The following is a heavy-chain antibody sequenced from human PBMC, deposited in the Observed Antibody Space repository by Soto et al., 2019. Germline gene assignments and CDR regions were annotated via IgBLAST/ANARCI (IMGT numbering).Heavy chain of an antibody. D-gene: IGHD4-17*01. J-gene: IGHJ4*02. Sequence: QVQLVHSGAEVKNPGPSVKVSCKASGYTFTSYGISSLRQAPGPGLEWMGWISAYNGNTNYAQKLQGRVTLTTGTSTSTADLELRSLRSDDTAVYFSASGPFYGVHPTLDYWGQGSLVTFSS. V-gene: IGHV1-18*01. CDR1: GYTFTSYG. CDR2: ISAYNGNT. CDR3: ASGPFYGVHPTLDY.